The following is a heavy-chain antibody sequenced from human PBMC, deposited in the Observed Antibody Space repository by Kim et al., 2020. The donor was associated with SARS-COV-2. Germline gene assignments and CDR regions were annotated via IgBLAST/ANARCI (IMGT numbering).Heavy chain of an antibody. D-gene: IGHD6-13*01. V-gene: IGHV2-5*01. Sequence: RYSPSLKSRLTITKDSSKSQVILTMTNMDPVDTATYYCAHRRMAATGFDSWGQGTLVTVSS. J-gene: IGHJ4*02. CDR3: AHRRMAATGFDS.